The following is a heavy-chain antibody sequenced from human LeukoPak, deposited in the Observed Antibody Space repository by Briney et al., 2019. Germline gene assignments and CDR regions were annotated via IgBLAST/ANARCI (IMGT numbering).Heavy chain of an antibody. D-gene: IGHD3-10*01. CDR3: AKDASGGFGAIAGSIDY. CDR1: GFTFDDYT. Sequence: GGSLRFSCAASGFTFDDYTMHGVRHAPGNGREGVSLISWDGGTTYYADSVKARFSISRDNSQNSLYLQINSLRTEDTALYYCAKDASGGFGAIAGSIDYWGQGTLVTVSS. V-gene: IGHV3-43*01. J-gene: IGHJ4*02. CDR2: ISWDGGTT.